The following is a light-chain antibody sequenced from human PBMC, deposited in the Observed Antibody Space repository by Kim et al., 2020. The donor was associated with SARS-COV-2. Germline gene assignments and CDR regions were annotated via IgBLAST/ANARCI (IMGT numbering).Light chain of an antibody. CDR2: YDT. J-gene: IGLJ3*02. V-gene: IGLV3-21*04. CDR3: QVWARTSDWV. CDR1: NIGSKT. Sequence: SYELTQPPSVSVAPGKTARITCGGNNIGSKTVHWYQQKPGKAPVLVIYYDTDRPSGIPERLSGSNSGNTATLTISRVEAGDEADYYCQVWARTSDWVFGG.